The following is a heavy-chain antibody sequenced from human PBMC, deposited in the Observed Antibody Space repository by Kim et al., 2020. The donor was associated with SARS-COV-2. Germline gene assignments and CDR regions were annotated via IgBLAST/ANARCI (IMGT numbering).Heavy chain of an antibody. Sequence: FQGRVTMTRDTSTSTVYMELSSLRSEDTAVYYCAREGSDSSGYDYGMDVWGQGTTVTVSS. D-gene: IGHD3-22*01. J-gene: IGHJ6*02. CDR3: AREGSDSSGYDYGMDV. V-gene: IGHV1-46*01.